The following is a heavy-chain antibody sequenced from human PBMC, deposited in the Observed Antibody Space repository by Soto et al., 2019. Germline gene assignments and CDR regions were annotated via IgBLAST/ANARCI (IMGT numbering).Heavy chain of an antibody. CDR3: ARDLVYCSGGSCNWFDP. D-gene: IGHD2-15*01. V-gene: IGHV4-61*01. J-gene: IGHJ5*02. CDR2: IYYSGST. Sequence: SETLSLTCTVSGGSVSSGSYYWSWIRQPPGKGLEWIGYIYYSGSTNYNPSLKSRVTISVDTSKNQFSLKLSSVTAADTAVYYCARDLVYCSGGSCNWFDPWGQGTLVTVSS. CDR1: GGSVSSGSYY.